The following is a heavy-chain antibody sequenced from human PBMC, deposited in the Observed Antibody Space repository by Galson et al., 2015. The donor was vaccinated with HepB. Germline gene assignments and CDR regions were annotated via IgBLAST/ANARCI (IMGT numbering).Heavy chain of an antibody. D-gene: IGHD3-3*01. Sequence: SLRLSCAASGFTFSSYGMHWVRQAPGKGLEWVAVISYDGSNKYYADSVKGRFTISRDNSKNTLYLQMNSLRAEDTAVYYCAKDRNDFWSGYKPGGMDVWGQGTTVTVSS. CDR1: GFTFSSYG. CDR3: AKDRNDFWSGYKPGGMDV. V-gene: IGHV3-30*18. J-gene: IGHJ6*02. CDR2: ISYDGSNK.